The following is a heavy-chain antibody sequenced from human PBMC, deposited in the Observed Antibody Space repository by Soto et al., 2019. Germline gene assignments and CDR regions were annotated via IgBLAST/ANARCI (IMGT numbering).Heavy chain of an antibody. CDR1: GYTFTSYG. J-gene: IGHJ6*03. CDR2: ISAYNGNT. D-gene: IGHD6-19*01. V-gene: IGHV1-18*01. CDR3: ARGVAVAGPPSWVNYYYYYYMDV. Sequence: ASVKVSCKASGYTFTSYGISWVRQAPGQGLEWMGWISAYNGNTNYAQKLQGRVTMTTDTSTSTAYMELRSLRSDDTAVYYCARGVAVAGPPSWVNYYYYYYMDVWGKGTTVTVSS.